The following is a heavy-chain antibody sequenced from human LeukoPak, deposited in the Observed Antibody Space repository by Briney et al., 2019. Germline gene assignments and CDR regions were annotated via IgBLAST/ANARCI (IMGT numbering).Heavy chain of an antibody. Sequence: SETLSLTCAVYGGSFSGYYWSWIRQPPGKGLEWIGRIYTSGSTNYNPSLKSRVTMSVDTSKNQFSLKLSSVTAADTAVYYCARDDSSSDNWFDPWGQGTLVTVSS. CDR2: IYTSGST. D-gene: IGHD6-6*01. CDR1: GGSFSGYY. J-gene: IGHJ5*02. CDR3: ARDDSSSDNWFDP. V-gene: IGHV4-4*07.